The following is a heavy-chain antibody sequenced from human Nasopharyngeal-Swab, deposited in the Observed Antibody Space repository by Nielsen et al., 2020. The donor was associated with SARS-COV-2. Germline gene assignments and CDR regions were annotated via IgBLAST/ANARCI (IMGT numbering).Heavy chain of an antibody. CDR3: ARGLSGIVPAPILGLGPYYYYYYMDV. V-gene: IGHV4-34*01. CDR2: INHSGST. J-gene: IGHJ6*03. Sequence: GSLRLSCAVYGGSFSGSYWGWNRQPPGKGPEWIAEINHSGSTNYNPSLKSRVTLSVDTSMNQVSLEVSSVTAADTAVYYCARGLSGIVPAPILGLGPYYYYYYMDVWGKGTTVTVSS. CDR1: GGSFSGSY. D-gene: IGHD2-2*01.